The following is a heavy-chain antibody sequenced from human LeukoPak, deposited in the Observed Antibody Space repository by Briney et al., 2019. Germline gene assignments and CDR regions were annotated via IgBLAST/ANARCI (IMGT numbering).Heavy chain of an antibody. J-gene: IGHJ4*02. CDR3: ARDSTVVAAFDY. CDR1: GFTFSSYE. D-gene: IGHD2-15*01. V-gene: IGHV3-48*03. CDR2: ISSSGSTI. Sequence: PGGSLRLSCVASGFTFSSYEMNWVRQAPGKGLEWVSYISSSGSTIYYADSVKGRFTISRDNAKNSLYLQMNSLRAEDTAVYYCARDSTVVAAFDYWGQGTLVTVSS.